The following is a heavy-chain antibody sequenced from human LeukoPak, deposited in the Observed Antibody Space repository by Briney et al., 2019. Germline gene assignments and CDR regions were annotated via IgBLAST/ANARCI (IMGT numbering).Heavy chain of an antibody. CDR3: ARACYGSSGFDAFDI. CDR1: GGSFSGYY. J-gene: IGHJ3*02. D-gene: IGHD3-22*01. V-gene: IGHV4-34*01. Sequence: PSETLSLTCAVYGGSFSGYYWSWIRQPPGKGLEWIGEINHSGSTNYNPSLKSRVTISVDTSKNQFSLKLSSVTAADTAVYYCARACYGSSGFDAFDIWGQGTMVTVSS. CDR2: INHSGST.